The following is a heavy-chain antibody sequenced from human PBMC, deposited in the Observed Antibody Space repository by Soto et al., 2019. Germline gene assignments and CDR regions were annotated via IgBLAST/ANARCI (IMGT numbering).Heavy chain of an antibody. CDR2: IWYDGSNK. J-gene: IGHJ5*02. CDR1: GFTFSSYG. Sequence: QVQLVESGGGVVQPGRSLRLSCAASGFTFSSYGMHWVRQAPGKGLEWVAVIWYDGSNKYYADSVKGRFTISRDNSKNTLYLQMNSLSAEDTDVYYCARDRDPSVDGSYWFDPWGQGTLVTVAS. V-gene: IGHV3-33*01. D-gene: IGHD6-19*01. CDR3: ARDRDPSVDGSYWFDP.